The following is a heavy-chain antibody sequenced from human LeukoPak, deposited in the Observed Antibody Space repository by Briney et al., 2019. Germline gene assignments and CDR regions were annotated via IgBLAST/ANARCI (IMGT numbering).Heavy chain of an antibody. CDR2: ISDTGRRS. J-gene: IGHJ4*02. CDR3: ARDSRRYCSGGSRHSYFDF. CDR1: GFTFSSSA. D-gene: IGHD2-15*01. V-gene: IGHV3-23*01. Sequence: GGSLKLSCAASGFTFSSSAMSWVRQAPGKGLEWVAAISDTGRRSYSADSVNGRFTISRDNSNNKLSLQLNSLRAEDTAVYYCARDSRRYCSGGSRHSYFDFWGQGTLVSVS.